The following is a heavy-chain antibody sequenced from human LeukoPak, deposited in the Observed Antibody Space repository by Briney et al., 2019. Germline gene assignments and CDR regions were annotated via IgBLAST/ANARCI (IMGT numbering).Heavy chain of an antibody. Sequence: SETLSLTCTVSGGSISSGGYYWGWIRQPPGKGLEWIGYIYYSGSTNYNPSLKSRVTISVDTSKNQFSLKLSSVTAADTAVYYCAGGYGDYSYWGQGTLVTVSS. CDR1: GGSISSGGYY. J-gene: IGHJ4*02. CDR2: IYYSGST. D-gene: IGHD4-17*01. V-gene: IGHV4-61*08. CDR3: AGGYGDYSY.